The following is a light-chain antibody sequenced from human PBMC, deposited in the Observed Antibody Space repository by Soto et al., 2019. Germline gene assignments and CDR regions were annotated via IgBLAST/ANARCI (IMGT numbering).Light chain of an antibody. CDR2: DAS. V-gene: IGKV3D-11*01. J-gene: IGKJ2*01. Sequence: EVVLTQSPATLSLSPGERATLSCGASQDITNYLAWFQQQPGQTPRLLLYDASTRATGVPARFSGSGSGTDFTLTISSLEPEDFAVYYCQHRWTFGQGTKLEIK. CDR1: QDITNY. CDR3: QHRWT.